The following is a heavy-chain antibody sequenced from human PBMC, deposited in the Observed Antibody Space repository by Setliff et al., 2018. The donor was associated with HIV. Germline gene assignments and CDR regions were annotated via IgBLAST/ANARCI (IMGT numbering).Heavy chain of an antibody. J-gene: IGHJ3*02. CDR1: GGSIGTYY. CDR3: ARQSRWDEPFDI. CDR2: IDYSGST. D-gene: IGHD6-13*01. V-gene: IGHV4-59*08. Sequence: SETLSLTCTVSGGSIGTYYWSWIRQPPGKGLEWIGYIDYSGSTNYNPALKSRVSISVDTSKNQFSLKLSSVTAADTAVYYRARQSRWDEPFDIWGQGTMVTVSS.